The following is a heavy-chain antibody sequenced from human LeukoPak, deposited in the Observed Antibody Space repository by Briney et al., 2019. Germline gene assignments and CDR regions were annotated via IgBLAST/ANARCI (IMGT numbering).Heavy chain of an antibody. CDR3: ARDPESSSFDL. V-gene: IGHV3-7*01. J-gene: IGHJ4*02. CDR2: IDQGGSVR. Sequence: GGSLNFSCPAPGLSSSTIWRTGFGQTQGKGLEFLANIDQGGSVRNYMDSLKGRCTISRDNAKKSLYLEINSLRADDTAVYYCARDPESSSFDLWGRGALVAVSS. CDR1: GLSSSTIW. D-gene: IGHD6-13*01.